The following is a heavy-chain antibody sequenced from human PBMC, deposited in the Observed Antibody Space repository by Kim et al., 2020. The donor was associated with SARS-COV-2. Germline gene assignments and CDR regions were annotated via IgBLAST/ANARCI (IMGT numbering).Heavy chain of an antibody. CDR2: SSGTGGST. V-gene: IGHV3-23*01. D-gene: IGHD2-15*01. Sequence: GWVSSSSGTGGSTYDADAVKDRCAISRDNDKNMVYLQMSSLRAEDTALYYCAKVLAIGNCYSCGYFDYWGQGIRVIVSS. CDR3: AKVLAIGNCYSCGYFDY. J-gene: IGHJ4*02.